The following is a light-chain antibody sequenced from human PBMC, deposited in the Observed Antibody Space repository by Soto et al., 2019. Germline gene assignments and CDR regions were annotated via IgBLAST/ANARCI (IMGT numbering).Light chain of an antibody. CDR2: WAS. CDR3: QHYYHPWT. Sequence: DIVMTQSPDSMAVSLGERATINCKSSRSVFYSSNNKNYLAWYQQKPGQPPRLIIYWASTRESGVPDRVSGSGSGTDFTLTITILQAEDVAVYYCQHYYHPWTFGQGTKVEIK. CDR1: RSVFYSSNNKNY. V-gene: IGKV4-1*01. J-gene: IGKJ1*01.